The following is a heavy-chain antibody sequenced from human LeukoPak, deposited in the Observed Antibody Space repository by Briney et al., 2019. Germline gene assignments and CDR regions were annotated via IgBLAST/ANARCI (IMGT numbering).Heavy chain of an antibody. Sequence: PSETLSLTCTVSGGSISSYYWSWIRQPPGKGLERIGYIYYSGSTNYNPSLKSRVTISVDTSKNQFSLKLSSVTAADTAVYYCASLDYDSSGYYLYWGQGTLVTVSS. J-gene: IGHJ4*02. CDR1: GGSISSYY. CDR3: ASLDYDSSGYYLY. V-gene: IGHV4-59*01. D-gene: IGHD3-22*01. CDR2: IYYSGST.